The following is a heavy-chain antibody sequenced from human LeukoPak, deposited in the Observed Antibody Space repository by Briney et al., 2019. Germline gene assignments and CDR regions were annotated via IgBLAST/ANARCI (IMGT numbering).Heavy chain of an antibody. V-gene: IGHV3-53*01. CDR2: IYSGGST. CDR3: AANYDRFYFDY. J-gene: IGHJ4*02. Sequence: GGSLRLSCAASGFTVSSNCMSWVRQAPGKGLEWVSVIYSGGSTYYADSVQGRFTISRDNSKNTLYLQMNSLRAEDTAVYYCAANYDRFYFDYWGQGTLVTVSS. CDR1: GFTVSSNC. D-gene: IGHD3-22*01.